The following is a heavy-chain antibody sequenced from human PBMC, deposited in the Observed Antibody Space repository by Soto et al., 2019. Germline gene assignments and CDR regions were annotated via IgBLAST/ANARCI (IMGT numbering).Heavy chain of an antibody. CDR1: GYTFASYA. J-gene: IGHJ4*02. CDR3: ARDPPPPDY. V-gene: IGHV1-18*01. Sequence: QVQLVQSGAEVKKPGASVKVSCKASGYTFASYAISWMRQAPGQGLEWMGWISAYNGNTNYAQKLEGRVTMTTDTSTSTAYRELRGLRSDDTAVYYCARDPPPPDYWGQGTLVTVSS. CDR2: ISAYNGNT.